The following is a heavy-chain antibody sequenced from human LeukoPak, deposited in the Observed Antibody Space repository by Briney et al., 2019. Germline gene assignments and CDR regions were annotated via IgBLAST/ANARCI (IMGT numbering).Heavy chain of an antibody. D-gene: IGHD2-2*01. V-gene: IGHV3-48*01. J-gene: IGHJ4*02. CDR2: IGTTNTI. Sequence: GGSLRLSCAASGFTLSSYNMNWVRQAPGKGLEWVSYIGTTNTIYYADSVRGRFTISRDNAENSLYLQMNSLRAEDTAVYYCARRHCSSTSCPLVDYWGQGTLVTVSS. CDR1: GFTLSSYN. CDR3: ARRHCSSTSCPLVDY.